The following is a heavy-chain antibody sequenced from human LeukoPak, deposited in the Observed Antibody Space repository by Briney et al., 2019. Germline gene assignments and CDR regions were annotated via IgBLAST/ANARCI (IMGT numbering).Heavy chain of an antibody. V-gene: IGHV4-30-2*01. CDR2: IYHSGST. CDR3: ARFRASRIVRPTTLDY. Sequence: SQTLSLTCAVSGGSISSGGYSWSWIRQPPGKGLEWIGYIYHSGSTYYNPSLKSRVTISVDRSKNQFSLKLSSVTAADTAVYYCARFRASRIVRPTTLDYWGQGTLVTVSS. J-gene: IGHJ4*02. CDR1: GGSISSGGYS. D-gene: IGHD1-26*01.